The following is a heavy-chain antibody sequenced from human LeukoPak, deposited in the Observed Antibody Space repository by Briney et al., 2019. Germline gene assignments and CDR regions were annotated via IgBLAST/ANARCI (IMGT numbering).Heavy chain of an antibody. J-gene: IGHJ4*02. V-gene: IGHV4-39*07. CDR3: ARNLAGHFGGFYFDD. CDR1: GDSISSTIYS. CDR2: IYYSGST. Sequence: PSETLSLTCTASGDSISSTIYSWGWIRQPPGKGLEWIGNIYYSGSTYYNPSLKSRVTISVDTSKNQFSLKLSSVTAADTAVYYCARNLAGHFGGFYFDDWGQGTLVPVSS. D-gene: IGHD2-21*01.